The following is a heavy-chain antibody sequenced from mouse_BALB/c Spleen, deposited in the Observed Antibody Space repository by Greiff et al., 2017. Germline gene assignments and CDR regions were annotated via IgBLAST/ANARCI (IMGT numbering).Heavy chain of an antibody. CDR2: ISSGSSTI. D-gene: IGHD6-5*01. Sequence: EVHLVESGGGLVQPGGSRKLSCAASGFTFSSFGMHWVRQAPEKGLEWVAYISSGSSTIYYADTVKGRFTISRDNPKNTLFLQMTSLRSEDTAMYYCARAYETLPWFAYWGQGTLVTVSA. CDR3: ARAYETLPWFAY. J-gene: IGHJ3*01. CDR1: GFTFSSFG. V-gene: IGHV5-17*02.